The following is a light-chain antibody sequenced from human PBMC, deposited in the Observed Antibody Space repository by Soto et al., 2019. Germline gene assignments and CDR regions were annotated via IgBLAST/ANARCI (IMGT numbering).Light chain of an antibody. CDR2: GAS. J-gene: IGKJ2*01. CDR1: QTVSSSY. V-gene: IGKV3-20*01. Sequence: EIVLTQSPGTLSLSPGERATLSCRASQTVSSSYLAWYQQKSGQAPRLLIYGASTRATGIPGRFGGSASGTDFTLTISTLVPEDFAVYYCKQYGPSPMYTFCQGTNLEIK. CDR3: KQYGPSPMYT.